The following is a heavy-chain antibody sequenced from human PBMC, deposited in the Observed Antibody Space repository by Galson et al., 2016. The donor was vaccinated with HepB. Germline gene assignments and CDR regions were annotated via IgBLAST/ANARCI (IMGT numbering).Heavy chain of an antibody. CDR1: GFTFSVWD. D-gene: IGHD6-19*01. Sequence: SLRLSCAASGFTFSVWDFHWVRQAPGKGLEWVAVMSHDGSHIFYVDSVKGRFSISRDNSKNTLYLQMNSLRDEDTAVYYCAKDHGNRWLNNWFDPWGQGTLVTVSS. CDR2: MSHDGSHI. CDR3: AKDHGNRWLNNWFDP. J-gene: IGHJ5*02. V-gene: IGHV3-30*18.